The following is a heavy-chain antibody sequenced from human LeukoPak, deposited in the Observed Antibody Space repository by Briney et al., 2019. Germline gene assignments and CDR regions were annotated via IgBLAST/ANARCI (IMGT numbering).Heavy chain of an antibody. J-gene: IGHJ5*02. CDR3: ARDRGGYCSSTNCYQLDWFDP. D-gene: IGHD2-2*01. CDR2: ISAYNGNT. Sequence: ASVKVSCKASGYTFTSYGISWVRQAPGQGLEWMGWISAYNGNTNYAQKLQGRVTMTTDTSTSTAYMELRSLRSDDTAVYYCARDRGGYCSSTNCYQLDWFDPWGQGTLVTVSS. CDR1: GYTFTSYG. V-gene: IGHV1-18*04.